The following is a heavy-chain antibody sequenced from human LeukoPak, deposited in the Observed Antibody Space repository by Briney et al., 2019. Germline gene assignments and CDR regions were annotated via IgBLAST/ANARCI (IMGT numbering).Heavy chain of an antibody. Sequence: SETLSLTCAVYGGSFSGYYWSWIRQPPGKGLEWIGEINHSGSTNHNPSLKSRVTISVDTSKNQFSLKLSSVTAADTAVYYCARERRPLYGSGSYCFDYWGQGTLVTVSS. CDR3: ARERRPLYGSGSYCFDY. D-gene: IGHD3-10*01. CDR1: GGSFSGYY. CDR2: INHSGST. V-gene: IGHV4-34*01. J-gene: IGHJ4*02.